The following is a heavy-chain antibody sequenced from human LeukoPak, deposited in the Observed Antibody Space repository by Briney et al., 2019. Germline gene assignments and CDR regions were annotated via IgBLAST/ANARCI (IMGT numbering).Heavy chain of an antibody. D-gene: IGHD3-3*01. CDR1: GGSISSSSYY. CDR3: ARHSPPNWSGYYTPFDY. J-gene: IGHJ4*02. CDR2: IYYSGST. Sequence: SETLSLTCTVSGGSISSSSYYWGWIRQPPGKGLEWIGSIYYSGSTYYNPSLKGRVTISVDTSKNQFSLKLSSVTAADTAVYYCARHSPPNWSGYYTPFDYWGQGTLVTVSS. V-gene: IGHV4-39*01.